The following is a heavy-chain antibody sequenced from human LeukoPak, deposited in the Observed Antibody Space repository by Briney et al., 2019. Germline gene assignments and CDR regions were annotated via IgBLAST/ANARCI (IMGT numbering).Heavy chain of an antibody. CDR1: GFTFSSYA. CDR3: ANYYDSSGYYYFDY. CDR2: ISGSGGST. J-gene: IGHJ4*02. V-gene: IGHV3-23*01. D-gene: IGHD3-22*01. Sequence: PGGSLRLSCAASGFTFSSYAMSWVRQPPGKGLEWVSAISGSGGSTYYADSVKGRFTISRDNSKNTLYLQMNSLRAEDTAVYYCANYYDSSGYYYFDYWGQGTLVTVSS.